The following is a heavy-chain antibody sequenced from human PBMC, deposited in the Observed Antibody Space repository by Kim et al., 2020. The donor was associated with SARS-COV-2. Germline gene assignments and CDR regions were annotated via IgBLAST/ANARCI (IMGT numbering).Heavy chain of an antibody. V-gene: IGHV1-45*02. Sequence: QKFQDRVTITRDRSMSTAYMELSSLRSEDTAMYYCASRGYDPRHNDAFDIWGQGTMVTVSS. CDR3: ASRGYDPRHNDAFDI. J-gene: IGHJ3*02. D-gene: IGHD5-12*01.